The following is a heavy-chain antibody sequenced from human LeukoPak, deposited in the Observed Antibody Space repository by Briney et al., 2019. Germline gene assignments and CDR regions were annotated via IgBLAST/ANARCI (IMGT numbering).Heavy chain of an antibody. J-gene: IGHJ4*02. CDR1: GFTFSNYW. CDR2: IKQDGSEK. CDR3: AKDRWGYSYGGD. D-gene: IGHD5-18*01. V-gene: IGHV3-7*01. Sequence: GGSLRLSCAASGFTFSNYWMSWVRQAPGKGLEWVANIKQDGSEKYYVDSVKGRFTISRDNAKNSLYLQMNSLRAEDTAVYYCAKDRWGYSYGGDWGQGTLVTVSS.